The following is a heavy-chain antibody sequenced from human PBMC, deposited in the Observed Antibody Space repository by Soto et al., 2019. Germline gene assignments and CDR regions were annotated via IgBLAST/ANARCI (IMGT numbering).Heavy chain of an antibody. CDR3: VRDGTKTLRDWFDP. CDR2: IYATGTT. V-gene: IGHV4-4*07. CDR1: CASISGFY. Sequence: PSETLSLTCTGSCASISGFYWSWIRKSAGKGLEWIGRIYATGTTDYNPSLKSRVMMSVDTSKKQFSLKLRSVTAADTAVYYCVRDGTKTLRDWFDPWGQGISVTVS. D-gene: IGHD1-1*01. J-gene: IGHJ5*02.